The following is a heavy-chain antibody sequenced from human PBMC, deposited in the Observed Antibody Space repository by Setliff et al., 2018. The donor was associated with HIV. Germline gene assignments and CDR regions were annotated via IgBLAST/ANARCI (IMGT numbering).Heavy chain of an antibody. CDR2: INHSGST. V-gene: IGHV4-34*01. D-gene: IGHD1-1*01. CDR1: GGSFSDYY. J-gene: IGHJ4*02. Sequence: PSETLSLTCAVYGGSFSDYYWSWIRQPPGKGLEWIGEINHSGSTNYNPSLKSRVTISVDTSKNQCSLKLNSVTAADAAVYYCARERSLITVRRYFDNWGQGTLVTVS. CDR3: ARERSLITVRRYFDN.